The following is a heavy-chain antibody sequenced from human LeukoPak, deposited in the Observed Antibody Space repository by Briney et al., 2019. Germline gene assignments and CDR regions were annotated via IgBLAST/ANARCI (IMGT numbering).Heavy chain of an antibody. CDR2: IIPILGIA. CDR1: GYTFTSYG. D-gene: IGHD6-13*01. CDR3: ARGTRIAAADHYYYYGMDV. V-gene: IGHV1-69*04. J-gene: IGHJ6*02. Sequence: GASVKVSCKASGYTFTSYGISWVRQAPGQGLEWMGRIIPILGIANYAQKFQGRVTITADKSTSTAYMELSSLRSEDTAVYYCARGTRIAAADHYYYYGMDVWGQGTTVTVSS.